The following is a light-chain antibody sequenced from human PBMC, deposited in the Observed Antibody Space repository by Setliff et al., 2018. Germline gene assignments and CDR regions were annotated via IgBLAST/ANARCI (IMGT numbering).Light chain of an antibody. CDR1: QNVLYNSNNKNY. CDR2: WAS. CDR3: QQYYTIPRT. V-gene: IGKV4-1*01. Sequence: IVMTQSPDSLAVSLGERATINCRSSQNVLYNSNNKNYLAWYQQKPGQSPKLLLYWASTRQSGVPDRFSGSGSGTDFTLTISSLQAEDVAVYYCQQYYTIPRTFGQGTKV. J-gene: IGKJ1*01.